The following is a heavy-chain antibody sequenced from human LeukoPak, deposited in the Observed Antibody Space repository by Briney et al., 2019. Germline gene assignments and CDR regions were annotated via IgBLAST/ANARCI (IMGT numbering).Heavy chain of an antibody. J-gene: IGHJ5*01. Sequence: SETLSLTCTVSGASISNYYWSWIRQPAAKGLEWIRRVYSSGSTNYNPSLKSRVTMSEDTSKNQFSLKLRSVTAADTAVYYCARDPDGYNWFDSWGQGTQITVST. CDR2: VYSSGST. CDR1: GASISNYY. D-gene: IGHD1-14*01. V-gene: IGHV4-4*07. CDR3: ARDPDGYNWFDS.